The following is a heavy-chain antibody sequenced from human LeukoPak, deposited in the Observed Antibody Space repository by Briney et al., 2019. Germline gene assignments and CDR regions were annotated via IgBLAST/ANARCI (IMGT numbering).Heavy chain of an antibody. J-gene: IGHJ4*02. V-gene: IGHV3-7*04. CDR2: MKHDGSEE. CDR3: ARAKWDLLRPATPAFDY. Sequence: GGSLRLSCLVSGFTFNGYWMSWVRQAPGRGLEWVANMKHDGSEEDYVDSVKGRFTISRDNAKNSLFLQMSSLRAEDTAVYYCARAKWDLLRPATPAFDYWGQGTQVTVSS. CDR1: GFTFNGYW. D-gene: IGHD1-26*01.